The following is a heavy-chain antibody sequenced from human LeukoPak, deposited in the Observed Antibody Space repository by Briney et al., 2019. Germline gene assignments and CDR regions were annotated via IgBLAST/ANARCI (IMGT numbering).Heavy chain of an antibody. V-gene: IGHV3-11*04. D-gene: IGHD5-18*01. CDR1: GFTFGVYY. CDR3: ARVPSGYTLGYGYYYYYMDV. Sequence: GGSLRLSCAASGFTFGVYYMTWIRQAPGRGLEPLSFISPTGDIIKYVDSVKGRFTISRDNAKNALYLQMNSLRAEDTAVYYCARVPSGYTLGYGYYYYYMDVWGKGTTVTVSS. CDR2: ISPTGDII. J-gene: IGHJ6*03.